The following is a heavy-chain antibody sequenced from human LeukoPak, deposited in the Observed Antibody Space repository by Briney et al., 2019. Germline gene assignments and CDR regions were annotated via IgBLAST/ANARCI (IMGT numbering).Heavy chain of an antibody. CDR2: ISYDGSNK. V-gene: IGHV3-30*04. J-gene: IGHJ4*02. D-gene: IGHD3-22*01. CDR3: ARGWYDSSGYGDY. Sequence: GGSLRLSCAASGFTFSSYAMHWVRQAPGKGLEWVAVISYDGSNKYYADSVKGRFTISRDNSKNTLYLQMNSLRAEDTAVYYCARGWYDSSGYGDYWGQGTLVTVSS. CDR1: GFTFSSYA.